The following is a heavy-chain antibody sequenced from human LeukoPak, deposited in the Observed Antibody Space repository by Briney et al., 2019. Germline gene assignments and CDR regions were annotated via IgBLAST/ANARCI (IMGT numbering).Heavy chain of an antibody. D-gene: IGHD2-2*03. Sequence: GESLKISCKGSGYSFTSYWIGWVRQMPGKGLEWMGIIYPGDSDTRYSPSFQGQVTISADKSISTAYLQWSSLKASDTAMYYCARHTPGYCSSTSCSYDDYWGQGTLVTVSP. V-gene: IGHV5-51*01. J-gene: IGHJ4*02. CDR3: ARHTPGYCSSTSCSYDDY. CDR2: IYPGDSDT. CDR1: GYSFTSYW.